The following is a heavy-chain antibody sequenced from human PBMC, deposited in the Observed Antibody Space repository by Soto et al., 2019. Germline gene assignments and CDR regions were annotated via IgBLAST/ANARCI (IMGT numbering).Heavy chain of an antibody. Sequence: GGSLRLSSVASGITIGNRAMSWVRQAPGEGLEWVSAITVTGGDAKYADPVRVRFAISIDNSKKTLYLQMSSLTAEDSAIYYCASGSTDSYTASRIFDXWGRAALVTVSX. CDR3: ASGSTDSYTASRIFDX. V-gene: IGHV3-23*01. CDR1: GITIGNRA. CDR2: ITVTGGDA. D-gene: IGHD2-15*01. J-gene: IGHJ4*02.